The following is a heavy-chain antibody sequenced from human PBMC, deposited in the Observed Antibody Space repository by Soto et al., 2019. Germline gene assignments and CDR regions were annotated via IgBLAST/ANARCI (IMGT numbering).Heavy chain of an antibody. CDR2: ISAYNGNT. D-gene: IGHD3-3*01. J-gene: IGHJ6*02. CDR1: GYTFTSYG. CDR3: ARDPRITIFGVVIKEGNYYYYYGMDV. V-gene: IGHV1-18*01. Sequence: QVQLVQSGAEVKKPGASVKVSCKASGYTFTSYGISWVRQAPGQGLEWMGWISAYNGNTNYAQKLQGRVTMTTDTSTSTAYMELRSLRSDDTAVYYCARDPRITIFGVVIKEGNYYYYYGMDVWGQGTTVTVSS.